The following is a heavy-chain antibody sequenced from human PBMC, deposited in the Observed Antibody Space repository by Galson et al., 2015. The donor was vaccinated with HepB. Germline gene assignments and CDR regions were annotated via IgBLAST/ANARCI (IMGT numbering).Heavy chain of an antibody. V-gene: IGHV3-7*03. CDR1: GFTFSNYW. D-gene: IGHD2-15*01. Sequence: SLRLSCAASGFTFSNYWVTWVRQAPGTGLEWVAHIKQDGSEKYYVDSVRGRFSISRDNAKNSLFLQMNSLRAEDTAVYYCASLDGGKGGPLNYWGQGTLVTVSS. CDR3: ASLDGGKGGPLNY. CDR2: IKQDGSEK. J-gene: IGHJ4*02.